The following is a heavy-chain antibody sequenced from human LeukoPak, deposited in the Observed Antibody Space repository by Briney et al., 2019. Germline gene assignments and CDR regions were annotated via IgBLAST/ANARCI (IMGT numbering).Heavy chain of an antibody. J-gene: IGHJ3*02. CDR1: GFTFNNHE. CDR3: VRGGYCSGDTCYRLNAFDI. CDR2: IRHGGSTI. Sequence: PGGSLRLSCATSGFTFNNHEMNWVRQAPGKGLEWVSYIRHGGSTIYYTDSVKGRFTISRENAKNSLYLQMSSLRDEDTAVYYCVRGGYCSGDTCYRLNAFDIWGQGTTVTVPS. V-gene: IGHV3-48*03. D-gene: IGHD2-15*01.